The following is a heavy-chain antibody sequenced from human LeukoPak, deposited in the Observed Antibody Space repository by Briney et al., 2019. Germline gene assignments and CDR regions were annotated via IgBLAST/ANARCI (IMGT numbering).Heavy chain of an antibody. Sequence: PGGSLRLSCAGSRLSSSSYSVNWVRQVPGQGLEWIAHIWSSGSGIWYADSVSGRFTISRDSAKKSLYLQMNSLRVEDTAVYYCVSDRDWGFDYWGQGTLVTVSS. CDR1: RLSSSSYS. J-gene: IGHJ4*02. CDR2: IWSSGSGI. CDR3: VSDRDWGFDY. V-gene: IGHV3-48*01. D-gene: IGHD7-27*01.